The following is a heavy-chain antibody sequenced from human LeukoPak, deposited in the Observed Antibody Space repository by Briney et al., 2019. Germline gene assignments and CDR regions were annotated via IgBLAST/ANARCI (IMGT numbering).Heavy chain of an antibody. Sequence: SETLSLTCTVSGGSISSYYWSWIRQPPGKGLEWIGYIYYSGSTNYNPSLKSRVTISVDTSKNRFSLKLSSVTAADTAVYYCVSATVTTAFDYWGQGTLVTVSS. CDR1: GGSISSYY. CDR2: IYYSGST. CDR3: VSATVTTAFDY. J-gene: IGHJ4*02. V-gene: IGHV4-59*12. D-gene: IGHD4-17*01.